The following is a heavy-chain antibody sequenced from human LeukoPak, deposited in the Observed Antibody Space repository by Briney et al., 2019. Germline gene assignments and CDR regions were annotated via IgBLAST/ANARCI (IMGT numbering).Heavy chain of an antibody. CDR3: AKAASKRTDYGDYAFYYYMDV. D-gene: IGHD4-17*01. J-gene: IGHJ6*03. CDR1: GFTFSSYW. Sequence: GGSLRLSCAASGFTFSSYWMHWVRQAPGKGLEWVAFIEFDGSNKYYAESVKGRFTISRDDSKNTLYLQMNSLRAEDTAVYYCAKAASKRTDYGDYAFYYYMDVWGKGTTVTISS. V-gene: IGHV3-30*02. CDR2: IEFDGSNK.